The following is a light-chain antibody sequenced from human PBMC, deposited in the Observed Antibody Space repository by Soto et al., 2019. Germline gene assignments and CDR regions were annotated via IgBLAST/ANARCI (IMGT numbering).Light chain of an antibody. Sequence: EIVRTQSPATLSVSPGERATLSCRASQSVSSNLAWYQQKPGQAPRLLIYGASTRATGVPATFSGSGSGTEFSLTISGLQSEDFAVYYCQQYNKWPQTFGQGTKVDIK. CDR3: QQYNKWPQT. J-gene: IGKJ1*01. CDR2: GAS. CDR1: QSVSSN. V-gene: IGKV3-15*01.